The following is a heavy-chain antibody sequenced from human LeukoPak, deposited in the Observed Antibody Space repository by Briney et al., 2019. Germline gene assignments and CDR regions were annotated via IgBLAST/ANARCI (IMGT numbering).Heavy chain of an antibody. V-gene: IGHV3-30*02. CDR2: IRYDGSNK. CDR1: GFTFSSYG. Sequence: TGGSLRLSCAASGFTFSSYGMHWVRQAPDKGLEWVAFIRYDGSNKYHADSVKGRFTISRDNSKNTLYLQMNSLRAEDTAVYYCGKERQITMIRSVVFWFDPWGQGTLVTVSS. D-gene: IGHD3-22*01. J-gene: IGHJ5*02. CDR3: GKERQITMIRSVVFWFDP.